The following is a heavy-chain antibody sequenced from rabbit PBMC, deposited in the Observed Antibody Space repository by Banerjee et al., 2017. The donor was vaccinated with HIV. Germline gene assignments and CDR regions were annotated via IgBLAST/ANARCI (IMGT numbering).Heavy chain of an antibody. CDR1: GFSFSNKYV. CDR3: AIMNSRGWGDFNL. J-gene: IGHJ4*01. V-gene: IGHV1S45*01. Sequence: QEQLVESGGGLVKPEGSLTLTCTASGFSFSNKYVMCWVRQAPGKGLEWIACINTNSGNAVYASWAKGRFTISKTSSTTVTLQMTSLTAADTATYFCAIMNSRGWGDFNLWGPGTLVTVS. D-gene: IGHD4-1*01. CDR2: INTNSGNA.